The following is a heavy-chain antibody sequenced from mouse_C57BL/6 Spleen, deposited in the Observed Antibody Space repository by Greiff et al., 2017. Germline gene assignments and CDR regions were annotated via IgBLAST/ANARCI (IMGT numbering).Heavy chain of an antibody. CDR3: ARWMIITTVVATDWYFDV. V-gene: IGHV1-55*01. CDR2: IYPGSGST. J-gene: IGHJ1*03. D-gene: IGHD1-1*01. Sequence: QVQLQQSGAELVKPGASVKMSCKASGYTFTSYWITWVKQRPGQGLEWIGDIYPGSGSTNYNEKFKSKATLTVDTSSSTAYMQLSSLTSEDSAVXYCARWMIITTVVATDWYFDVWGTGTTVTVSS. CDR1: GYTFTSYW.